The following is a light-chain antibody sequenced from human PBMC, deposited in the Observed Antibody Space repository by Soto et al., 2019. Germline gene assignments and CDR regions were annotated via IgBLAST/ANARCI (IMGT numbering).Light chain of an antibody. CDR3: QQYGSSGT. CDR1: QTVSTSF. V-gene: IGKV3-20*01. CDR2: ATF. Sequence: EVVLTQPPDTLSLSPGERATLSCRASQTVSTSFLAWYQQRPGQAPRLLIYATFSRATGIPDRFSGSGSGTDFTLTISRLEPEDFAVYYCQQYGSSGTFGQGTKVDI. J-gene: IGKJ1*01.